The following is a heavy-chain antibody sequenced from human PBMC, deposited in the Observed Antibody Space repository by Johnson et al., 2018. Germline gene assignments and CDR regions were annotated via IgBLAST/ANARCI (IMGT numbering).Heavy chain of an antibody. J-gene: IGHJ5*01. CDR2: INPDESKR. CDR1: GFPFSSYW. D-gene: IGHD3-16*01. Sequence: EVQLLESGGLLVQXGGSXRLXCTVSGFPFSSYWMSWVRQAPGKGLEWVANINPDESKRYYVDSLKGRFTISRDKAKNLLYLEMNSLDAEDTAVYYCAKESWGTFDSWGQGTLVTVSS. CDR3: AKESWGTFDS. V-gene: IGHV3-7*01.